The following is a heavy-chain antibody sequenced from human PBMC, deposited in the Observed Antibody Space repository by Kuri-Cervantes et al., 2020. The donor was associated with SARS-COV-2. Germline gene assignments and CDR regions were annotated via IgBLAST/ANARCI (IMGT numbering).Heavy chain of an antibody. CDR1: GGPISSYY. Sequence: SETLSLTCTVSGGPISSYYWSWIRQPPGKGLEWIGYIYYSGSTNYNPSLKSRVTISVDTSKNQFSLKLSSVTAADTAVYYCARDDSSSSPFDYYYYYMDVWGKGTAVTVSS. J-gene: IGHJ6*03. CDR2: IYYSGST. D-gene: IGHD6-6*01. V-gene: IGHV4-59*12. CDR3: ARDDSSSSPFDYYYYYMDV.